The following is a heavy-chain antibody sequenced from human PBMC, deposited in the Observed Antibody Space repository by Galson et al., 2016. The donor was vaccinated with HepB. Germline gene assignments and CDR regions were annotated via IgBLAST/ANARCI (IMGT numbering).Heavy chain of an antibody. D-gene: IGHD3-3*01. CDR1: GFTFGSYG. CDR2: ISYDASKK. CDR3: AKDLGFLDLLFFDSYYFYGMDV. V-gene: IGHV3-30*18. Sequence: SLRLSCAASGFTFGSYGMHWVRQAPGKGLEWVAVISYDASKKHYADSVKGRFTISRDKSKNTLYLQVNSLRAGATSVYYCAKDLGFLDLLFFDSYYFYGMDVWGQGTTVTVSS. J-gene: IGHJ6*02.